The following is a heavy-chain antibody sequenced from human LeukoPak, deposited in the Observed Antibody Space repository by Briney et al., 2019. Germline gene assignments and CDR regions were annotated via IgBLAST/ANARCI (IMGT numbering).Heavy chain of an antibody. CDR1: GFTFSSYW. V-gene: IGHV3-7*01. CDR3: ARARVPQYYYDSSGSLGY. J-gene: IGHJ4*02. Sequence: GGSLRLSCAASGFTFSSYWMSWVRQAPGKGLEWVANIKKDGSEKYYVDSVKGRFTISRDNAKTSLYLQMNSLRAEDTAVYYCARARVPQYYYDSSGSLGYWGQGTLVTVSS. D-gene: IGHD3-22*01. CDR2: IKKDGSEK.